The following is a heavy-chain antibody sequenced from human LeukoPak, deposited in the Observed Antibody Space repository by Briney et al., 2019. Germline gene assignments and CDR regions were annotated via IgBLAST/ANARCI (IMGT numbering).Heavy chain of an antibody. CDR1: GFTFSAYA. J-gene: IGHJ3*02. CDR2: ISGSGGST. V-gene: IGHV3-23*01. Sequence: GGSLRLSCAASGFTFSAYAMSWVRQAPGKGLEWVSGISGSGGSTYYADSVKGRFTISRDNSKNTLYLQMNSLRAEDRAVYYCAKDRAYCGGDCYPDAFDIWGQGTMVTVSS. CDR3: AKDRAYCGGDCYPDAFDI. D-gene: IGHD2-21*02.